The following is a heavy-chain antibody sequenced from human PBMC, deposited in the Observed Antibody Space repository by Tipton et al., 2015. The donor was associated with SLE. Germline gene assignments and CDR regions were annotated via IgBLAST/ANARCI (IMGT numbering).Heavy chain of an antibody. CDR1: GGSFSGYY. Sequence: TLSLTCAVYGGSFSGYYWNWIRQPPGKGLEWIGEINHSGSTNYNPSLKSRVTISVDTSKNQFSLKLSSVTAADTAVYYCARDLGDDIWGQGTMVTVSS. CDR2: INHSGST. J-gene: IGHJ3*02. V-gene: IGHV4-34*01. D-gene: IGHD3-16*01. CDR3: ARDLGDDI.